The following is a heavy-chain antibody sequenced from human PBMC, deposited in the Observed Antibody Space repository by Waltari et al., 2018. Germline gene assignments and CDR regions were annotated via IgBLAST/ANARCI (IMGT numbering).Heavy chain of an antibody. CDR3: ARGYDSSGSLHSWYFDL. V-gene: IGHV4-59*01. Sequence: QMQLQESGPGLVKPSETLSLTCTVSGGSISSYYWSWIRQPPGKGLEWIGYIYYSGSTNYNPSLKSRVTISVDTSKNQFSLKLSSVTAADTAVYYCARGYDSSGSLHSWYFDLWGRGTLVTVSS. J-gene: IGHJ2*01. D-gene: IGHD3-22*01. CDR1: GGSISSYY. CDR2: IYYSGST.